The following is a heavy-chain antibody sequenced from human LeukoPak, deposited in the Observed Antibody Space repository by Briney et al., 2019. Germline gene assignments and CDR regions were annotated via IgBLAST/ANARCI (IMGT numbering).Heavy chain of an antibody. CDR2: IFYSGST. V-gene: IGHV4-39*01. Sequence: PSETLSLTCTVSSGSISTSNYYWGWVRQPPGKALEWIGNIFYSGSTYYNPSLKSRVTIPVDTSKNQFSLKLSSVTAADTAVYYCARHKYSSGWPPEGAFDIWGQGTMVTVSS. CDR1: SGSISTSNYY. CDR3: ARHKYSSGWPPEGAFDI. J-gene: IGHJ3*02. D-gene: IGHD6-19*01.